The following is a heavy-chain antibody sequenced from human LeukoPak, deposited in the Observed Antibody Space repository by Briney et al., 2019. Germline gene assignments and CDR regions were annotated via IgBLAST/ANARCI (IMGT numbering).Heavy chain of an antibody. J-gene: IGHJ4*02. Sequence: ASVKVSCKASGGTFSSYVISWVRQAPGQGLEWMGGIIPIFGTANYAQKFQGRVTITADKSTSTAYMELSSLRSEDTAVYYCARGPHYYDSSGYYYFDYWGQGTLVTVSS. CDR1: GGTFSSYV. D-gene: IGHD3-22*01. CDR3: ARGPHYYDSSGYYYFDY. V-gene: IGHV1-69*06. CDR2: IIPIFGTA.